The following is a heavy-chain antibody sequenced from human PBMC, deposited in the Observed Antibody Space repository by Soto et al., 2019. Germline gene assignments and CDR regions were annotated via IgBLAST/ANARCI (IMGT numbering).Heavy chain of an antibody. CDR3: ASYSSSWFTDYYYGMDV. J-gene: IGHJ6*02. CDR1: GGSISSGDYY. Sequence: QVQLQESGPGLVKPSQTLSLTCTVSGGSISSGDYYWSWISQPPGKGLEWIGYIYYSGSTYYNPSHKSRVTISVDTAKNQFTLNLSSVTAADTAVYYCASYSSSWFTDYYYGMDVWGQGTTVTVSS. D-gene: IGHD6-13*01. CDR2: IYYSGST. V-gene: IGHV4-30-4*01.